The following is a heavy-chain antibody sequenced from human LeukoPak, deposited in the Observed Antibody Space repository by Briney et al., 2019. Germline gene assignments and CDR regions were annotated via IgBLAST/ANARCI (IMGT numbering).Heavy chain of an antibody. J-gene: IGHJ4*02. CDR1: GFTFSSYW. V-gene: IGHV3-7*01. CDR3: ARDGGDYFDY. CDR2: IKQDGSGK. Sequence: PGGSLRLSCAASGFTFSSYWMSWVRQAPGKGLEWVANIKQDGSGKYYVDSVTGRFTISRNNAKNSLYLQMNSLRAEDTAVYYCARDGGDYFDYWGQGTLVTVSS. D-gene: IGHD4-17*01.